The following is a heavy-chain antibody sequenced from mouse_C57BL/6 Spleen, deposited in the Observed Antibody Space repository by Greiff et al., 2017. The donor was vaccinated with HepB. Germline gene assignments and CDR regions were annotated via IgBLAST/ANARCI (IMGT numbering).Heavy chain of an antibody. CDR1: GYSITSGYY. Sequence: VQLKESGPGLVKPSQSLSLTCSVTGYSITSGYYWNWIRQFPGNKLEWMGYISYDGSNNYNPSLQNLISLTRDTSKNQFFLKLNSVTTEDTATYYCARNYYGSSFPWYFDVWGTGTTVTVSS. CDR3: ARNYYGSSFPWYFDV. J-gene: IGHJ1*03. V-gene: IGHV3-6*01. D-gene: IGHD1-1*01. CDR2: ISYDGSN.